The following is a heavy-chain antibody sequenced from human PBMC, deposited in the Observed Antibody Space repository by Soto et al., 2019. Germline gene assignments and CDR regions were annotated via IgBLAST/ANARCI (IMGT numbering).Heavy chain of an antibody. D-gene: IGHD3-16*02. Sequence: ESGGGVVQPGRSLRLSCAASGFTFSIYGMHWVRQAPGKGLEWVAVIWYDGSNKYYADSVKGRFTISRDNSKNTLYLQMNSLRAEDTAVYYCARDLYDYVWGSYRYFGGFDYWGQGTLVTVSS. CDR1: GFTFSIYG. V-gene: IGHV3-33*01. CDR3: ARDLYDYVWGSYRYFGGFDY. CDR2: IWYDGSNK. J-gene: IGHJ4*02.